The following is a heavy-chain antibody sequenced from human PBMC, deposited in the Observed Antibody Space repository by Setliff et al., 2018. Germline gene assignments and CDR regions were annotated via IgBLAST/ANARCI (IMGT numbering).Heavy chain of an antibody. CDR1: GFTFTNYW. J-gene: IGHJ4*02. CDR2: IKQDGSEK. V-gene: IGHV3-7*01. CDR3: ARDPHFDS. Sequence: GGSLRLSCVASGFTFTNYWLSWVRQVPGKGLEWVAKIKQDGSEKNYVDSVKGRFSISRDNAKNSLYLQMNSLRAEDTAVYYCARDPHFDSWGQGTLVTVSS.